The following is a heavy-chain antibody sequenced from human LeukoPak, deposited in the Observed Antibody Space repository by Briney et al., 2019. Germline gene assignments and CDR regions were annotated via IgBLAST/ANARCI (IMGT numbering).Heavy chain of an antibody. D-gene: IGHD2-15*01. CDR2: SYYRGST. J-gene: IGHJ6*02. Sequence: KELDWSGYSYYRGSTTYNPSLRMRVTISVDKSKNQFSLKLRSVTAADTAVYYCARSGVVVAATPSYYYGMDVWGQGTTVTVSS. V-gene: IGHV4-59*01. CDR3: ARSGVVVAATPSYYYGMDV.